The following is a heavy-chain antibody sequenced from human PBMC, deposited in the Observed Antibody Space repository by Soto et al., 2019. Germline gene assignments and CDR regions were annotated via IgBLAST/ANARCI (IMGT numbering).Heavy chain of an antibody. CDR2: TSNSGST. J-gene: IGHJ4*02. Sequence: QVQLQESGPGLVKPSQTLSLTCTVSGGSITSSGYYWSWIRQHPGEGLEWIGFTSNSGSTTYNPSLQRRVTISVDTSSNPFSLTLKSVTAADTAVYYCARGGGSTKVDYWGQGTLVTVSP. V-gene: IGHV4-31*03. D-gene: IGHD2-2*01. CDR1: GGSITSSGYY. CDR3: ARGGGSTKVDY.